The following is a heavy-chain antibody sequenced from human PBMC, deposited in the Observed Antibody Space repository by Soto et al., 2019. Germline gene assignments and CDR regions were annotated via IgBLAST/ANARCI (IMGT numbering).Heavy chain of an antibody. CDR1: GFTFRSYG. D-gene: IGHD2-15*01. CDR3: AREYCNGGSCYSDY. CDR2: IWYDGSNK. Sequence: LRLSCAASGFTFRSYGMHWVRQAPGKGLEWVAIIWYDGSNKYYADSVKDRFTISRDNSKNTLYLQMNSLRAEDTAMYYCAREYCNGGSCYSDYWCQGTLVTVSS. V-gene: IGHV3-33*01. J-gene: IGHJ4*02.